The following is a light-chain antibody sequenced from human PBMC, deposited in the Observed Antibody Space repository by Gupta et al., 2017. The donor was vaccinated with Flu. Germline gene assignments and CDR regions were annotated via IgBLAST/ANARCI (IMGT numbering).Light chain of an antibody. CDR3: AAWDDSLNGPV. CDR2: SNN. Sequence: QSVLTPAPSASGTPGQRVTIPCSGSRSNIGSNTVNWYQQLPGTAPKLLIYSNNQRPSGVPDRFSGSKSGTSASLAISGLQSEDEADYYCAAWDDSLNGPVFGGGTKLTVL. J-gene: IGLJ3*02. V-gene: IGLV1-44*01. CDR1: RSNIGSNT.